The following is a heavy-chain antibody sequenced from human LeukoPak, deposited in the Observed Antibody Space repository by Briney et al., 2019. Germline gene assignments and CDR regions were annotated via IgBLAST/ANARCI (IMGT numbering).Heavy chain of an antibody. D-gene: IGHD4-17*01. CDR1: GFTFSSYA. CDR2: ISYDGSNK. J-gene: IGHJ4*02. CDR3: ARAGYGDYSGFCDY. V-gene: IGHV3-30*04. Sequence: GGSLRLSCAASGFTFSSYAMHWVRQAPGKGLEWVAVISYDGSNKYYADSVKGRFTISRDNSKNTLYLQMNSLRAEDTAVYYCARAGYGDYSGFCDYWGQGTLVTVSS.